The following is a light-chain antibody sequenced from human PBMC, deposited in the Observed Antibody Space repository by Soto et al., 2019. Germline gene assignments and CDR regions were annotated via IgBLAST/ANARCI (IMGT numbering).Light chain of an antibody. Sequence: DIQMTQSPSTLSASVGDRVTITCRASQSISSWLAWYQQKPGKAPQLLIYDASSLESGVPSRFSGSESGTEFTLTITSLQPDDSATYYCQQYNSYSITFGQGTRLQIK. CDR2: DAS. CDR3: QQYNSYSIT. CDR1: QSISSW. V-gene: IGKV1-5*01. J-gene: IGKJ5*01.